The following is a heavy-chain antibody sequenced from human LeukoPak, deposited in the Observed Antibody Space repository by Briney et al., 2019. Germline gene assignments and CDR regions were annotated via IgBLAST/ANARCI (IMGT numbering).Heavy chain of an antibody. CDR3: ARGPVDFDSKGRNLAFDI. Sequence: GASVKVSCKASGYTFTGYYMHWVRQAPGQGLEWMGWINPNSGGTNYAQKFQGWVTMTRDTSISTAYMELSRLRSDDTAVYYCARGPVDFDSKGRNLAFDIWGQGTTVTVSS. V-gene: IGHV1-2*04. CDR1: GYTFTGYY. D-gene: IGHD3-9*01. J-gene: IGHJ3*02. CDR2: INPNSGGT.